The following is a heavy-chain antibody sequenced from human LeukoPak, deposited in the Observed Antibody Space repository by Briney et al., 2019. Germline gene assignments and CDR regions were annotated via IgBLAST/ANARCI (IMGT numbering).Heavy chain of an antibody. CDR3: ARDILTGYTTGGY. Sequence: GGSLRLSCAASGFTFSSSAMSWVRQAPGKGLEWVSSISSSSSYIYYADSVKGRFTISRDNAKNSLYLQMNSLRAEDTAVYYCARDILTGYTTGGYWGQGTLVTVSS. CDR1: GFTFSSSA. CDR2: ISSSSSYI. J-gene: IGHJ4*02. D-gene: IGHD3-9*01. V-gene: IGHV3-21*01.